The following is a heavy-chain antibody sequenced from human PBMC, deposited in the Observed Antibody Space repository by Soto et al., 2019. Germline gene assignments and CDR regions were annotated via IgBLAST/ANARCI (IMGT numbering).Heavy chain of an antibody. D-gene: IGHD3-10*01. Sequence: ASVKVSCKASGGTFSSYAISWVRQAPGKGLEWMGGIIPIFGTANYAQKFQGRVTITADESTSTAYMELSSLRSEDTAVYYWARIFGLLSDHKIPLDYYYMDVWGKGTTVTVSS. CDR3: ARIFGLLSDHKIPLDYYYMDV. CDR1: GGTFSSYA. V-gene: IGHV1-69*13. J-gene: IGHJ6*03. CDR2: IIPIFGTA.